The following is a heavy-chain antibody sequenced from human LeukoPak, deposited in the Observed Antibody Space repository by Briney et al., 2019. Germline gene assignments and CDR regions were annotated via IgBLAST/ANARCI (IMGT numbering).Heavy chain of an antibody. CDR2: ISSSSSYI. CDR3: ARVAGDYDFWSGSHYYYMDV. J-gene: IGHJ6*03. Sequence: PGGSLRLSCAASGFTFSSFSMNWVRQAPGKGLEWVSSISSSSSYIYYADSVKGRFTISRDNAKNSLYLQMNSLRAEDTAVYYCARVAGDYDFWSGSHYYYMDVWGKGTTVTVSS. D-gene: IGHD3-3*01. V-gene: IGHV3-21*01. CDR1: GFTFSSFS.